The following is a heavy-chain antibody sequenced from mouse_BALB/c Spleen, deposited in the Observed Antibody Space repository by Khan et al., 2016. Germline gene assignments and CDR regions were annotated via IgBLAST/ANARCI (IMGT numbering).Heavy chain of an antibody. J-gene: IGHJ4*01. CDR1: GFTFSNYG. Sequence: EVELVESGGGLVQPGGSLKLSCAASGFTFSNYGMSWVRQTPDKRLELVATINSNGGSTYYPDSVKGRFTISRDTAKNTLYLHMSSLKSEDTAMYYCARAYLYAMDYWGQGTSVTVSS. CDR3: ARAYLYAMDY. CDR2: INSNGGST. D-gene: IGHD2-10*01. V-gene: IGHV5-6-3*01.